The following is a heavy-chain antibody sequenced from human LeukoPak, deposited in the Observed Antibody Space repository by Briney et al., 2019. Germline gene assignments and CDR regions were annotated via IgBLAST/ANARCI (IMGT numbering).Heavy chain of an antibody. CDR1: GFTFSSYG. V-gene: IGHV3-30*02. J-gene: IGHJ4*02. CDR3: ATTILTYYYDSSDYDPLGF. Sequence: GGSLRLSCAASGFTFSSYGMHWVRQAPGKGLEWVAFIRYDGSNKYYADSVKGRFTISRDNSKNTLYLQMNSLRTEDAAVYYCATTILTYYYDSSDYDPLGFWGQGTLVTVSS. CDR2: IRYDGSNK. D-gene: IGHD3-22*01.